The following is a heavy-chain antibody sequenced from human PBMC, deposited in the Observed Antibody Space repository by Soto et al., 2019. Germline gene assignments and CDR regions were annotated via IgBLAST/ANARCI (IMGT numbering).Heavy chain of an antibody. CDR3: ARDYQNVLLWFGELFLTYYFDY. CDR1: GFTFSSYW. Sequence: GGSLRLSCAASGFTFSSYWMSWVRQAPGKGLEWVANIKQDGSEKYYVDSVKGRFTISRDNAKNSLYLQMNSLRAEDTAVYYCARDYQNVLLWFGELFLTYYFDYWGQGTLVTVSS. J-gene: IGHJ4*02. V-gene: IGHV3-7*01. CDR2: IKQDGSEK. D-gene: IGHD3-10*01.